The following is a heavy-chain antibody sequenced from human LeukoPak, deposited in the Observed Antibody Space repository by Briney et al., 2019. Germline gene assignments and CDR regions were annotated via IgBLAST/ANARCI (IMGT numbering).Heavy chain of an antibody. CDR2: ISGSGAST. CDR1: GFTFSSYA. V-gene: IGHV3-23*01. CDR3: AKSLSVTMIVPNWFDP. Sequence: GGSLRLSCAASGFTFSSYAMKWVRQAPGKGLEWVSTISGSGASTYYADSVKGRFTISRDNSKNTLYLQMNSLRAEDTAVYYCAKSLSVTMIVPNWFDPWGQGTLVIVSS. J-gene: IGHJ5*02. D-gene: IGHD3-22*01.